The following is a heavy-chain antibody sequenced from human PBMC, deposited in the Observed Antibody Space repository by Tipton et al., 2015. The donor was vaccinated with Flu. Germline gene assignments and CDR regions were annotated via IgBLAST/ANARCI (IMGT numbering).Heavy chain of an antibody. CDR2: IYHSGST. D-gene: IGHD1-26*01. CDR3: ARVLQWELRRGWFDP. V-gene: IGHV4-38-2*02. CDR1: GYSISSGYY. Sequence: TLSLTCTVSGYSISSGYYWGWIRQPPGKGLEWIGSIYHSGSTYYNPSLKSRVTISVDTSKNQFSLKLSSVTAADTAVHYCARVLQWELRRGWFDPWGQGTLVTVSS. J-gene: IGHJ5*02.